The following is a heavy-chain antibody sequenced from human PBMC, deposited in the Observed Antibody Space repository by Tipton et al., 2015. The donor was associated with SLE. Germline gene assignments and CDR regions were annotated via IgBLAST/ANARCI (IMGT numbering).Heavy chain of an antibody. D-gene: IGHD6-19*01. CDR3: ARRGWVDAFDI. J-gene: IGHJ3*02. CDR1: NFDVRASFY. V-gene: IGHV4-38-2*01. CDR2: VYRDGRT. Sequence: TLSLTCSVSNFDVRASFYWGWVRQTPEKGLAWLGRVYRDGRTFYNPSLKSRLTISIDSSKNQFSLRLESSTAADTAVYYCARRGWVDAFDIWGQGTMVIVSS.